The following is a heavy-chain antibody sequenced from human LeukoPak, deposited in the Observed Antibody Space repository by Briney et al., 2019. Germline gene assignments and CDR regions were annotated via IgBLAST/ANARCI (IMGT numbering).Heavy chain of an antibody. Sequence: GGSLRLSCAASGFTFSSYSMNWVRQAPGKGLEWVSTISGDNGRTYYTDSVKGHFTISTDNSKNTLYLQMNSLRAEDTAVYYCARIPSSRQLLHFDYWGQGTLVTVSS. D-gene: IGHD6-13*01. V-gene: IGHV3-23*01. CDR2: ISGDNGRT. J-gene: IGHJ4*02. CDR3: ARIPSSRQLLHFDY. CDR1: GFTFSSYS.